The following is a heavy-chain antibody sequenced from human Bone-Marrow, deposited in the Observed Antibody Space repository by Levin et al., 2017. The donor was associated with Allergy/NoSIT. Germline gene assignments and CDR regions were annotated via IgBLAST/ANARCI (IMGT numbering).Heavy chain of an antibody. CDR2: IYYSGST. CDR3: ARHEIGPSGAVVY. V-gene: IGHV4-39*01. CDR1: GGSISSSSYY. Sequence: PSETLSLTCTVSGGSISSSSYYWGWIRQPPGKGLEWIGSIYYSGSTYYNPSLKSRVTISVDTSKNQFSLKLSSVTAADTAVYYCARHEIGPSGAVVYWGQGTLVTVSS. J-gene: IGHJ4*02. D-gene: IGHD2-15*01.